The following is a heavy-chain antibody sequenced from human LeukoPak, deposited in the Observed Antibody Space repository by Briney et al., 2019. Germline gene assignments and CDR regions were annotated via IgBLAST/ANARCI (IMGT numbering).Heavy chain of an antibody. Sequence: GASVKVSCKASGYTFTSYDINWVRQATGQGLEWMGWMNPNSGNTGYAQKFQGRVTMTRNTSISTAYMELSSLRSEDTAVYYCARGPMAGCSSTSCYAFDIWGQGTMVTVSP. CDR2: MNPNSGNT. CDR3: ARGPMAGCSSTSCYAFDI. CDR1: GYTFTSYD. V-gene: IGHV1-8*01. D-gene: IGHD2-2*01. J-gene: IGHJ3*02.